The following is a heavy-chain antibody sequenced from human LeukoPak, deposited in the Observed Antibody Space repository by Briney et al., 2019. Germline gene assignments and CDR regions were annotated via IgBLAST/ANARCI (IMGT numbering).Heavy chain of an antibody. J-gene: IGHJ4*02. CDR1: GFTFDDYG. V-gene: IGHV3-20*04. CDR2: INWDGGST. CDR3: ARAMDTAMSSDY. Sequence: GGSLRLSCAASGFTFDDYGMSWVRQAPGKGLEWVSGINWDGGSTGYADSVKGRFTISRDNSKNTLYLQMNSLRAEDTAVYYCARAMDTAMSSDYWGQGTLVTVSS. D-gene: IGHD5-18*01.